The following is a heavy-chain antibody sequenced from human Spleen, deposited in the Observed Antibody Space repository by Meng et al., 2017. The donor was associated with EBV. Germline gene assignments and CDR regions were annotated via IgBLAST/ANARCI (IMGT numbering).Heavy chain of an antibody. J-gene: IGHJ4*02. CDR2: IYYSGST. CDR3: ARDRGARGKWESWSGRYFDL. CDR1: VDSYSRRVSY. Sequence: GPRVLHPSAPLSLPRNDSVDSYSRRVSYWRLFRRAQGKGLEWIGGIYYSGSTDYYPSLKSRVTISVDTSKNQFSLKLSSVTAADTAIYYCARDRGARGKWESWSGRYFDLWGQGTLVTVSS. V-gene: IGHV4-39*07. D-gene: IGHD1-26*01.